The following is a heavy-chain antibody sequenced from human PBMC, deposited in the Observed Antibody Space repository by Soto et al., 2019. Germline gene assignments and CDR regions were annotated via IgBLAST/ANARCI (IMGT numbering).Heavy chain of an antibody. D-gene: IGHD2-2*01. J-gene: IGHJ4*02. Sequence: EVQLVESGGGLVQPGRSLRLSCAASGFTFDDYAMHWVRQAPGKGLEWVSGISWNSGSIGYADSVKGRFTISRDNAKKSLYRKMNSLRAEDTALYYCAKDIPVGGGEYWGQGTLVTVSS. CDR3: AKDIPVGGGEY. CDR1: GFTFDDYA. V-gene: IGHV3-9*01. CDR2: ISWNSGSI.